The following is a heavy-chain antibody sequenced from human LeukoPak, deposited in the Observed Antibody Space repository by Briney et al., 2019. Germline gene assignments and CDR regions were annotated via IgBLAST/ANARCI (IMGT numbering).Heavy chain of an antibody. D-gene: IGHD3-22*01. CDR2: ISSSSSYI. Sequence: GGSLRLSCAASGFTFSSYSMNWVRQAPGKGLEWVSSISSSSSYIYYADSVKGRFTISRDNSKNTLYLQMNSLRAEDTAVYYCARDSNYDTSGHYYWGQGTLVTVSS. J-gene: IGHJ4*02. V-gene: IGHV3-21*04. CDR3: ARDSNYDTSGHYY. CDR1: GFTFSSYS.